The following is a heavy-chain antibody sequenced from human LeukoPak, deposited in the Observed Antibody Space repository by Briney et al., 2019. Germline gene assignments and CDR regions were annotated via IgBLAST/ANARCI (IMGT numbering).Heavy chain of an antibody. V-gene: IGHV4-38-2*02. Sequence: SETLSLTCTVSGYSISSGYYWGWIRQPPGKGLEWIGSIYHSGSTYYNPSLKSRVTISVDTSKNQFSLKLSSVTAADTAVYYCARRSRYAFDIWGQGTMVTVSS. D-gene: IGHD3-16*02. J-gene: IGHJ3*02. CDR3: ARRSRYAFDI. CDR1: GYSISSGYY. CDR2: IYHSGST.